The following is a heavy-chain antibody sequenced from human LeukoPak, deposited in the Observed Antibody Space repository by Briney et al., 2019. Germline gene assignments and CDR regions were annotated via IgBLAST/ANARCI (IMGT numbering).Heavy chain of an antibody. J-gene: IGHJ4*02. CDR3: ARAGAGNEYVGLFDY. V-gene: IGHV4-59*01. Sequence: PSETLSLTCTVSGGSMSSYYWIWIRQPPGKGLEWIGYIYYTGSINYNPSLRGRVTISVDTSKNQFSLKLSSVTAADTAVYYCARAGAGNEYVGLFDYWGQGTLVTVSS. D-gene: IGHD3-16*01. CDR1: GGSMSSYY. CDR2: IYYTGSI.